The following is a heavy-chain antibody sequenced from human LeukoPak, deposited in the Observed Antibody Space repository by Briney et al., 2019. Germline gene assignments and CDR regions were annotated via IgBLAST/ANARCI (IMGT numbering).Heavy chain of an antibody. J-gene: IGHJ5*02. D-gene: IGHD3-22*01. CDR1: GGTFSSYT. CDR2: IIPILGIA. Sequence: SVKVSCKASGGTFSSYTISWVRQAPGQGLEWMGRIIPILGIANYAQKFQGRVTITADRSTSTAYMELSSLRSEDTAVYYCARAPYDSSGYHSNWFDPWGQGTLVTVSS. V-gene: IGHV1-69*02. CDR3: ARAPYDSSGYHSNWFDP.